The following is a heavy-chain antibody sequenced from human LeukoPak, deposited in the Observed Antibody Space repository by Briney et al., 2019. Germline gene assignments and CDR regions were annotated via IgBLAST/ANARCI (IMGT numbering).Heavy chain of an antibody. V-gene: IGHV3-53*05. D-gene: IGHD6-13*01. CDR1: GFTVSSNY. CDR3: ARAQQMDDAFDI. J-gene: IGHJ3*02. CDR2: IYSVGST. Sequence: GGSLRLSCAASGFTVSSNYMSWVRQALGKGLEWVSVIYSVGSTYYADSVKGRFTISRDNSKNTLYLQMNSLRAEDTAVYYCARAQQMDDAFDIWGQGTMVTVSS.